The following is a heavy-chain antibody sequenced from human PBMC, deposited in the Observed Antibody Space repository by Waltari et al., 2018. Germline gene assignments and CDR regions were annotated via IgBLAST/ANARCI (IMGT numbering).Heavy chain of an antibody. D-gene: IGHD1-1*01. V-gene: IGHV4-39*01. J-gene: IGHJ3*01. Sequence: GGSITSTRHYWGWIRQPPGQGLEWIGTMSYNGATYSSPSLKSRVTISRDTSKNQLSLKLGSVTAADTAVYYCATYLGASLGTAAFDVWGQGTMVTVSS. CDR3: ATYLGASLGTAAFDV. CDR1: GGSITSTRHY. CDR2: MSYNGAT.